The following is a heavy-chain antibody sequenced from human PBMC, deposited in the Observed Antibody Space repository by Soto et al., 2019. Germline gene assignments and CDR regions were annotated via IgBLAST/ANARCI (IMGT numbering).Heavy chain of an antibody. CDR2: IIPIFGTA. CDR3: ARARAIYSSSWYLPDYYYGMDV. D-gene: IGHD6-13*01. J-gene: IGHJ6*02. Sequence: SVKVSCKASGGTFSSYAISWVRQAPGQGLEWMGGIIPIFGTANYAQKFQGRVTITADESTSTAYMELSSLRSEDTAVYYCARARAIYSSSWYLPDYYYGMDVWGQGTTVTVSS. V-gene: IGHV1-69*13. CDR1: GGTFSSYA.